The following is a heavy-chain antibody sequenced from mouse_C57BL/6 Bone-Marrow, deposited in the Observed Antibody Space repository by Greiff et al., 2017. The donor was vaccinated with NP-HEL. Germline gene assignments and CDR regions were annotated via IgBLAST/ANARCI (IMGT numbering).Heavy chain of an antibody. V-gene: IGHV1-54*01. CDR2: INPGSGGT. Sequence: QVQLQQSGAELVRPGTSVKVSCKASGYAFTNYLIEWVKQRPGQGLEWIGVINPGSGGTNYNEKFKGKATLTADKSSSTAYMQLSSLTSEDSAVYFCARCGAQATFIAYWGQGTLVTVSA. CDR1: GYAFTNYL. D-gene: IGHD3-2*02. CDR3: ARCGAQATFIAY. J-gene: IGHJ3*01.